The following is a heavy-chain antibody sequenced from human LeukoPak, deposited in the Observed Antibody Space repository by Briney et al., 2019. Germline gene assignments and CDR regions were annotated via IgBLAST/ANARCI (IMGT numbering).Heavy chain of an antibody. J-gene: IGHJ4*02. CDR1: GGSISSSSYY. D-gene: IGHD2-15*01. CDR2: IYYSGST. Sequence: PSETLSLTCTVSGGSISSSSYYWGWIRQPPGKGLEWIGSIYYSGSTYYNPSLKSRVTISVDTSENQFSLKLSSVTAADTAVYYCAREVDCSGGSCYHFDYWGQGTLVTVSS. V-gene: IGHV4-39*02. CDR3: AREVDCSGGSCYHFDY.